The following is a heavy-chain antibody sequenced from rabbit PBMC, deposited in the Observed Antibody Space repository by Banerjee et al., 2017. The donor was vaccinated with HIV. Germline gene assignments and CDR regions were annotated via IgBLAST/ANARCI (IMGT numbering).Heavy chain of an antibody. CDR3: ARDLAGSGDLGFYLRL. CDR1: GFSFSSSYW. V-gene: IGHV1S45*01. J-gene: IGHJ3*01. Sequence: QEQLEESGGDLVQPEGSLTLTCTASGFSFSSSYWICWVRPAPGKGLEWIACIYTGSSGSTYYASWAKDRFTISKTSSTAVTLQMTSLTAADTATYFCARDLAGSGDLGFYLRLWGQGTLVTVS. D-gene: IGHD8-1*01. CDR2: IYTGSSGST.